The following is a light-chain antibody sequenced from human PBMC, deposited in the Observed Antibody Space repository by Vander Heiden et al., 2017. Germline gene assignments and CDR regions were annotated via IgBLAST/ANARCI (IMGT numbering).Light chain of an antibody. V-gene: IGLV2-14*03. CDR1: SSDVGGYNY. CDR2: DVT. Sequence: QSALTQPASVSWSPGQSITISCTGTSSDVGGYNYVSWYQQHPGKAPKRMIYDVTNRPSWVSNRFSGSKSGNTASLTISGLQAEDEADYYCSSYTSSNTYVFGTGTKVTVL. J-gene: IGLJ1*01. CDR3: SSYTSSNTYV.